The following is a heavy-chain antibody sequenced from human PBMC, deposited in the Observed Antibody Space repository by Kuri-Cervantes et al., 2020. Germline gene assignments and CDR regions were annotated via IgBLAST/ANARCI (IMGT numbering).Heavy chain of an antibody. V-gene: IGHV3-21*05. Sequence: GGSLRLSCAASGFTFDNYAMHWVRQAPGKGLEWVSYISSSSSYKYYADSVKGRFTISRDNAKNSLYLQMNSLRAEDTAVYYCARENYYDSSGYYYPNATDVWGKGTTVTVSS. CDR2: ISSSSSYK. D-gene: IGHD3-22*01. CDR3: ARENYYDSSGYYYPNATDV. CDR1: GFTFDNYA. J-gene: IGHJ6*04.